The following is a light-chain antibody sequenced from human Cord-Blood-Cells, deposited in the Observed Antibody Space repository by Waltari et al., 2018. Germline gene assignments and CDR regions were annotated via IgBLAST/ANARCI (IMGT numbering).Light chain of an antibody. Sequence: EIVTTQSPATLSVSPGERATLSCRASQSVSSNLAWSQQKPGQAPRLLIYGASTRATGIPARFSGSGSGTKFTLTISSLQSEDVAVYYCQQYNNWPPLTFGGGTKVEIK. CDR1: QSVSSN. J-gene: IGKJ4*01. CDR3: QQYNNWPPLT. V-gene: IGKV3-15*01. CDR2: GAS.